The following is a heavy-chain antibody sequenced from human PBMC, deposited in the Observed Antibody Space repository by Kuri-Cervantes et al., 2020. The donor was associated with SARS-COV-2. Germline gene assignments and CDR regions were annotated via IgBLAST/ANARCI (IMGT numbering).Heavy chain of an antibody. CDR2: MNPNSGNT. V-gene: IGHV1-8*02. Sequence: ASVKVSCKASGYTFTSYDINWVRQATGQGLEWMGWMNPNSGNTGYAQKFQGRVTTTEDTSTDTAYMELSSLRSEDTAVYYCATDTPRPTAAGTLGGYWGQGTLVTVSS. CDR1: GYTFTSYD. D-gene: IGHD6-13*01. J-gene: IGHJ4*02. CDR3: ATDTPRPTAAGTLGGY.